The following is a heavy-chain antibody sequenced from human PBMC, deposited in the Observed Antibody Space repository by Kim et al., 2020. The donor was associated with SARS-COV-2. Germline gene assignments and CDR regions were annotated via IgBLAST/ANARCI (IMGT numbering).Heavy chain of an antibody. Sequence: ASVKVSCKASGYTFTSYDINWVRQATGQGLEWMGWMNPNSGNTGYAQKFQGRVTMTRNTSISTAYMELSSLRSEDTAVYYCARADERAARPYYYYGMDVWGQGTTVTVSS. CDR2: MNPNSGNT. V-gene: IGHV1-8*01. CDR1: GYTFTSYD. CDR3: ARADERAARPYYYYGMDV. J-gene: IGHJ6*02. D-gene: IGHD6-6*01.